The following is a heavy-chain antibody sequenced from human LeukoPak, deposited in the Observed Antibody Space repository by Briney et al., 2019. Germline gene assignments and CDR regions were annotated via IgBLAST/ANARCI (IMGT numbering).Heavy chain of an antibody. V-gene: IGHV4-59*01. CDR3: ATLYSSSWYLRDY. CDR2: IYYSGST. Sequence: PSETLSLTCTVSGGSISSYYWSWIRQPPGKGLEWIGYIYYSGSTNYNPSLKSRVTISEDTSKNQFSLKLSSVTAADTAVYYCATLYSSSWYLRDYWGQGTLVTVSS. CDR1: GGSISSYY. D-gene: IGHD6-13*01. J-gene: IGHJ4*02.